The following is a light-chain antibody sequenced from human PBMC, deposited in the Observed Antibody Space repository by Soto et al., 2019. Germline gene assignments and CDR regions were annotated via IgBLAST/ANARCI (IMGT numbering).Light chain of an antibody. V-gene: IGKV1-39*01. CDR1: QGVGTS. CDR2: GAS. J-gene: IGKJ4*01. Sequence: DIQMTQSPSSLSASVGDRVSISCRASQGVGTSLNWFQQKPGEAPKFLIYGASSLQSGVPSRFSGSGSGTEFTLTISSVQPEDFATYYCQQYYTTPTFGGGTKVEIK. CDR3: QQYYTTPT.